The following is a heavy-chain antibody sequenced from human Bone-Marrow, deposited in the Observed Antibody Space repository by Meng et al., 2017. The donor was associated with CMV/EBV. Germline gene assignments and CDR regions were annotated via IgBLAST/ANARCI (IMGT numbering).Heavy chain of an antibody. CDR2: ISAYNGNT. V-gene: IGHV1-18*01. J-gene: IGHJ5*02. CDR1: GYTFNRYG. CDR3: AREGARFKNWFDP. Sequence: ASVKVSCKASGYTFNRYGFSWVRQAPGQGLEYMGWISAYNGNTKYAQKFQGRVTMTTDTSTSTAYMELRSLRSDDTAVYYCAREGARFKNWFDPWGQGTLVTVSS. D-gene: IGHD3-3*01.